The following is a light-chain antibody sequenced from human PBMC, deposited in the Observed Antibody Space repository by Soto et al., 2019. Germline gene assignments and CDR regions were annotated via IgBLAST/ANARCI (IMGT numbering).Light chain of an antibody. CDR1: HSVSSN. CDR2: GAS. CDR3: QQYNNWPPWT. J-gene: IGKJ1*01. Sequence: EIVMTQSPATLSVSPGERATLSCRASHSVSSNLAWYQQQPGQAPRLLIYGASTRATGIPARFSGSGSGTEFTLTISSLPSEDFAVYYCQQYNNWPPWTFGQGTKVEIK. V-gene: IGKV3-15*01.